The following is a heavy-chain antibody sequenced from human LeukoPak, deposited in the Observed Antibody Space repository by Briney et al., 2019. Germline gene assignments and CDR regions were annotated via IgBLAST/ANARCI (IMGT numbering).Heavy chain of an antibody. CDR2: ISYSGST. CDR3: ARRVLMSSAGVPDTWLDP. Sequence: SETLSLTCTVSGSSVSNYYWNWIRQPPGKGLECLGHISYSGSTIYNPSLNSRVTISLDTSKNQFSLNLNSVPAADTAVYYCARRVLMSSAGVPDTWLDPWGQGTLVTVSS. V-gene: IGHV4-59*08. J-gene: IGHJ5*02. CDR1: GSSVSNYY. D-gene: IGHD6-19*01.